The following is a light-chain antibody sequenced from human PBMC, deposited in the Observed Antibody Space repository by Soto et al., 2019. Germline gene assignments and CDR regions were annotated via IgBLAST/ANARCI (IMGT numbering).Light chain of an antibody. CDR1: QSINNW. V-gene: IGKV1-5*01. CDR3: HQYDTYPRT. J-gene: IGKJ1*01. Sequence: DIQMTQSPSTLSASVGDRVTITCRASQSINNWLAWYQQKPVKAPKILIYDASSLQSGVPSRFSGSRSGTEFTLTISSLQPDDFATYSCHQYDTYPRTFGQGTKVEIK. CDR2: DAS.